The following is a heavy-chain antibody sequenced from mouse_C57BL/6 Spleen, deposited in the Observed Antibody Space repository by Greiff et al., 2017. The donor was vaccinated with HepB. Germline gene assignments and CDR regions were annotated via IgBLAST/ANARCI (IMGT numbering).Heavy chain of an antibody. Sequence: QVQLQQPGAELVRPGTSVKLSCKASGYTFTSYWMHWVKQRPGQGLEWIGVIDPSDSYTNYNQKFEGKATLTVDTSSSTAYMQLSSLTSEDSAVYYCARFAGTRAMDYWGQGTSVTVSS. D-gene: IGHD4-1*01. CDR2: IDPSDSYT. V-gene: IGHV1-59*01. CDR3: ARFAGTRAMDY. CDR1: GYTFTSYW. J-gene: IGHJ4*01.